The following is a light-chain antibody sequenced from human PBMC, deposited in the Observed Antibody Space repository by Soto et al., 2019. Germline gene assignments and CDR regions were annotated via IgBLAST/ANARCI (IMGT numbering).Light chain of an antibody. V-gene: IGLV2-11*01. CDR1: SSDIGNYKY. Sequence: QSVLTQPRSVSGSPGQSVTISCIGSSSDIGNYKYVSWYQQYPGKAPKLVIFDVTERPSGVPSRFSASKFDNTASLTISGLQAEDEADYYCCSYGGFSNFFVLGTGTKVTVL. CDR2: DVT. J-gene: IGLJ1*01. CDR3: CSYGGFSNFFV.